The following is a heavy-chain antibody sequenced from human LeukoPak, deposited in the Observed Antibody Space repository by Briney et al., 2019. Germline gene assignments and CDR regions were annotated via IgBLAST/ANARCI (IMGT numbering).Heavy chain of an antibody. V-gene: IGHV3-11*04. D-gene: IGHD3-9*01. CDR3: ARETRYFDWLLPIDY. CDR1: GFTFSDYY. J-gene: IGHJ4*02. Sequence: GGSLRLSCAASGFTFSDYYMSWIRQAPGKGLEWVSYISSSGSTIYYADSVKGRFTISRDNAKNSLYLQMNSLRAEDTAVYYCARETRYFDWLLPIDYWGQGTLVTVSS. CDR2: ISSSGSTI.